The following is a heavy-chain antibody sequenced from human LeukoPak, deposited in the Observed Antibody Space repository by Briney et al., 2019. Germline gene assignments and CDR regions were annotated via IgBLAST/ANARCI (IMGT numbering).Heavy chain of an antibody. CDR2: IKSKTDGGTK. CDR1: GFTFSSYV. V-gene: IGHV3-15*01. J-gene: IGHJ5*02. CDR3: TTDRVLLWFGELLYWFDP. D-gene: IGHD3-10*01. Sequence: GGSLRLSCAASGFTFSSYVMSWVRQAPGKGLEWVGRIKSKTDGGTKDYSSPVKGRVTISRDYTKHTLYLQMNRLKTEDTAVYYCTTDRVLLWFGELLYWFDPWGQGTLVTVSS.